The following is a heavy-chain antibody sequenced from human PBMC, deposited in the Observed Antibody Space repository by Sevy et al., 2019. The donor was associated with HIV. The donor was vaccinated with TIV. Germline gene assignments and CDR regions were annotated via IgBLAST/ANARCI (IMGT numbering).Heavy chain of an antibody. J-gene: IGHJ4*02. Sequence: GGSLRLSCAASGFTFSSYAMSWVRQAPGKGLEWVSAISGSGGSTYYADSVKGRFTISRDNSKNTLCLQMNSLRAEDTAVYYCAKSVVVTAIRPSYFDYWGQGTLVTVSS. V-gene: IGHV3-23*01. CDR1: GFTFSSYA. CDR2: ISGSGGST. CDR3: AKSVVVTAIRPSYFDY. D-gene: IGHD2-21*02.